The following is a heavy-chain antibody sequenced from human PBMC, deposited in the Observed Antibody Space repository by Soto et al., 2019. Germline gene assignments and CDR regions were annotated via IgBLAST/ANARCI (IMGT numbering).Heavy chain of an antibody. V-gene: IGHV3-30-3*01. J-gene: IGHJ4*02. Sequence: QVQLVESGGGVVQPGRSLRLSCAASGFSFSISPMHWVRQAPGKGPEWVALISYDGTNKFYADSVKCRFTISRDNSKSTLYLQVDSLRPEDAAVYYCARDPKTSGGQHWAFNYFDSWGQGTLVTVSS. D-gene: IGHD7-27*01. CDR2: ISYDGTNK. CDR1: GFSFSISP. CDR3: ARDPKTSGGQHWAFNYFDS.